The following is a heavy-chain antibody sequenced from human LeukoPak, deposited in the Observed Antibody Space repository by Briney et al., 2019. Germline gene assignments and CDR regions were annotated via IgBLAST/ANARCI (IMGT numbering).Heavy chain of an antibody. D-gene: IGHD3-16*01. Sequence: SETLSLTCTVSGGSISNGDYFWSWIRQPPGKGLEWIGYIYHNGSTYYNPSLKSRVTISVDTSKNQFSLKLSSVTAADTAVYYCARRQSRSSYGYGVDPWGQGTLVTVSS. CDR1: GGSISNGDYF. CDR2: IYHNGST. V-gene: IGHV4-30-4*01. J-gene: IGHJ5*02. CDR3: ARRQSRSSYGYGVDP.